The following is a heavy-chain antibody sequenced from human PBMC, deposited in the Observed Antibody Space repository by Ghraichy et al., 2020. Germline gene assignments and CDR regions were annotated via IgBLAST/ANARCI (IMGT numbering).Heavy chain of an antibody. CDR3: ATMRVRGREDYDL. CDR2: INIDGRST. V-gene: IGHV3-74*01. J-gene: IGHJ3*01. CDR1: GFSFSNYW. D-gene: IGHD3-10*01. Sequence: GGSLRLSCAASGFSFSNYWMHWVRQAPGKGLVWVSRINIDGRSTNYADSVRGRFTISRDNAKNTVYLQMNSLRVEDTAVYYCATMRVRGREDYDLWGQGAMLTVFS.